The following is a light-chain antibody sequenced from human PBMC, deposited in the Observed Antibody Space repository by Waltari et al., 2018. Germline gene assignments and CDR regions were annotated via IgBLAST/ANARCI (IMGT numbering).Light chain of an antibody. V-gene: IGKV3-15*01. CDR2: GAS. J-gene: IGKJ2*01. CDR3: QQYNNWPPVT. CDR1: QSVSSN. Sequence: EIVMTQSPATLSVYPGERATLPCRASQSVSSNLAWYQQKPGQAPRLLIYGASTRATGIPARFSGSGSGTEFTLTISSLQSEDFAVYYCQQYNNWPPVTFGQGTKLEIK.